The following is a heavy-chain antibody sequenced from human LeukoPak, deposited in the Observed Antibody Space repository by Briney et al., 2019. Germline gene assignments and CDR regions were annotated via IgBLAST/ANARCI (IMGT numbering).Heavy chain of an antibody. CDR2: IYGGGST. CDR3: ARGHSGAWAYFFDF. Sequence: GGSLRLSCAASGFTVSGFFMTWVRQAPGMGLQWVSVIYGGGSTDYADSVKGRFTISRDNSKNTLYLQMNSLRVEDTAVYYCARGHSGAWAYFFDFWGQGTLVTVSS. D-gene: IGHD6-25*01. CDR1: GFTVSGFF. J-gene: IGHJ4*02. V-gene: IGHV3-53*01.